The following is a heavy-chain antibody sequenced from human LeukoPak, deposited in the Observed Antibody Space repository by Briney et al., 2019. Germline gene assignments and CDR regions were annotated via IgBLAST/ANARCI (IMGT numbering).Heavy chain of an antibody. J-gene: IGHJ4*02. Sequence: GGSLRLSCAASGFTFSTYAMSWVRQAPGKGLEWVSIISGSGGTTYYADSVKDQFTISRDNSKNTLYLQMNSLRADDTAVYYCATISSPYYFDCWGQGTLVTVSS. CDR1: GFTFSTYA. D-gene: IGHD3-16*01. CDR3: ATISSPYYFDC. V-gene: IGHV3-23*01. CDR2: ISGSGGTT.